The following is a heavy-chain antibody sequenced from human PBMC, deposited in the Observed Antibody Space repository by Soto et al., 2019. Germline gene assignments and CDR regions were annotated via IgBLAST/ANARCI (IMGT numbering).Heavy chain of an antibody. CDR1: GFTFSSYA. Sequence: GGSLRLCCAASGFTFSSYAMSWVRQAPGKGLEWVSAISGSGGSTYYADSVKGRFTISRDNSKNTLYLQMNSLRAEDTAVYYCAKDEHIVVVTAILGYWGQGTLVTVSS. CDR2: ISGSGGST. J-gene: IGHJ4*02. V-gene: IGHV3-23*01. D-gene: IGHD2-21*02. CDR3: AKDEHIVVVTAILGY.